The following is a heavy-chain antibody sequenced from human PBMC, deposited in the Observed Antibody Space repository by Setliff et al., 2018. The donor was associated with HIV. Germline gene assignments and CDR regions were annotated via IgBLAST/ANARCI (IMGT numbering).Heavy chain of an antibody. J-gene: IGHJ5*02. V-gene: IGHV4-61*09. CDR1: GGSISSGSYY. CDR3: ASRIYYYDTYRVLREEGFDP. CDR2: IYTSGST. Sequence: SETLSLTCTVSGGSISSGSYYWSWIRQPAGKGLEWIGHIYTSGSTNYNPSLKSRVTISVDTSKNQFSLSLTSVTDADTAVYYCASRIYYYDTYRVLREEGFDPWGQGTLGTVPQ. D-gene: IGHD3-22*01.